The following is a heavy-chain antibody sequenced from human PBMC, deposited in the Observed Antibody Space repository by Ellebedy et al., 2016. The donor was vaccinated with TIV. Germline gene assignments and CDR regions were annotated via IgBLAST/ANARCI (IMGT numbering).Heavy chain of an antibody. CDR2: ISAYNGNT. J-gene: IGHJ4*02. Sequence: ASVKVSXKASGYTFTSYAMHWVRQAPGQRLEWMGWISAYNGNTNYAQKLQGRVTMTTDTSTSTAYMELRSLRSDDTAVYYCARDTRGVITGRGGEFDYWGQGTLVTVSS. D-gene: IGHD3-10*01. CDR1: GYTFTSYA. CDR3: ARDTRGVITGRGGEFDY. V-gene: IGHV1-18*01.